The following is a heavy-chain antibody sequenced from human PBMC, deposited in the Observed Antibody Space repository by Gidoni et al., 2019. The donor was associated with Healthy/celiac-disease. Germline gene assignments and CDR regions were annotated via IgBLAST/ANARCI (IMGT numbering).Heavy chain of an antibody. V-gene: IGHV3-21*01. CDR1: ASTFSNYS. Sequence: EVQLVESGGGLVKPGGSLRLACAASASTFSNYSMNWVRQAPGKGLLGVSSISSSSSYIYYADSVKSRFTISRDNAKNSLYLQMNSVRAEDTAVYYCARDFWSGYYFDYWGQGTLVTVSS. CDR2: ISSSSSYI. CDR3: ARDFWSGYYFDY. J-gene: IGHJ4*02. D-gene: IGHD3-3*01.